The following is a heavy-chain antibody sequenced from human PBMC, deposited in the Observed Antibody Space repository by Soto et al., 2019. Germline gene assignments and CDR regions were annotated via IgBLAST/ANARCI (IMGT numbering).Heavy chain of an antibody. Sequence: SETLSLTCTVSGGSISSYDWSWIRQPAGKGLGWIGRIYTSGSTNYNPSLKSRVTMSVDTSKNQFSLKLSSVTAADTAVYYCASTTAYYYYYGMDVWGQGTTVTVSS. D-gene: IGHD5-18*01. CDR3: ASTTAYYYYYGMDV. V-gene: IGHV4-4*07. J-gene: IGHJ6*02. CDR1: GGSISSYD. CDR2: IYTSGST.